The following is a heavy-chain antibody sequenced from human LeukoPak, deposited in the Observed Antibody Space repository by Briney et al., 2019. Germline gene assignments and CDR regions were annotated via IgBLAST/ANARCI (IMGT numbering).Heavy chain of an antibody. V-gene: IGHV4-39*07. CDR1: GGSISSSSYY. J-gene: IGHJ5*02. D-gene: IGHD3-3*01. Sequence: SETLSLTCTVSGGSISSSSYYWGWIRQPPGKGLEWIGSIYYSGSTNYNPSLKSRVTISVDTSKNQFSLKLSSVTAADTAVYYCARVGPRISLWSGYSSFWFDPWGQGTLVTVSS. CDR3: ARVGPRISLWSGYSSFWFDP. CDR2: IYYSGST.